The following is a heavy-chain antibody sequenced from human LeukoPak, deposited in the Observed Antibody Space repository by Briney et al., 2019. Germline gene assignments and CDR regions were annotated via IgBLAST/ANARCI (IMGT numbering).Heavy chain of an antibody. V-gene: IGHV4-61*02. CDR1: GGSIRSGSYH. J-gene: IGHJ4*02. D-gene: IGHD5-18*01. Sequence: SETLSLTCTVFGGSIRSGSYHWSWIRQPAGRGLEWIGRIYSSGGTNYNPSLKSRVTISVDTSKNQFSLKLSSVTAADTAVYYCARDRGSGYSYAYGDFDYWGQGALVTVSS. CDR3: ARDRGSGYSYAYGDFDY. CDR2: IYSSGGT.